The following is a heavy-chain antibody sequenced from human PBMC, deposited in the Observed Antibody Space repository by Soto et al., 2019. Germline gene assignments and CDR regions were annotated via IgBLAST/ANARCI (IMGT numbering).Heavy chain of an antibody. CDR1: GFTFSSYA. V-gene: IGHV3-23*01. Sequence: TGGSLRLSCAASGFTFSSYAMSWVRQAPGKGLEWVSAISGSGGSTYYADSVKGRFTISRDNSKNTLYLQMNSLRAEDTAVYYCAKAVHYDILTGYRYYHGMDVWGQGTTVTVSS. D-gene: IGHD3-9*01. CDR3: AKAVHYDILTGYRYYHGMDV. J-gene: IGHJ6*02. CDR2: ISGSGGST.